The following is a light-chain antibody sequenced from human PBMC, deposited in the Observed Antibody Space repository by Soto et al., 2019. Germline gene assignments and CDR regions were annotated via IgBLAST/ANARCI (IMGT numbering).Light chain of an antibody. CDR1: SSNIGNNN. J-gene: IGLJ2*01. CDR2: NTD. V-gene: IGLV1-47*02. Sequence: QSVLIQPPSASGTPGQRVTISCSGTSSNIGNNNVNWYQQLPGTAPKLLIYNTDQRPSGVPDRFSGSKSGTSASLGISGLRSEDEADYYCAAWDDTLRGVFGGGTQLTVL. CDR3: AAWDDTLRGV.